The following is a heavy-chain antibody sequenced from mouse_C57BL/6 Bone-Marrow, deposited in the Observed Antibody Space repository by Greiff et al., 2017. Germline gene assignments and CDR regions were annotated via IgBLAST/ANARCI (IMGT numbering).Heavy chain of an antibody. Sequence: VQLKQPGAELVRPGTSVKLSCKASGYTFTSYWMHWVKQRPGQGLEWIGVIDPSDSYTNYNQKFKGKATLTVDTSSSTAYMQLSSLTSEDSAVYYCARWWSYDFDNWGQGTTLTVSS. CDR1: GYTFTSYW. V-gene: IGHV1-59*01. CDR3: ARWWSYDFDN. CDR2: IDPSDSYT. D-gene: IGHD1-1*02. J-gene: IGHJ2*01.